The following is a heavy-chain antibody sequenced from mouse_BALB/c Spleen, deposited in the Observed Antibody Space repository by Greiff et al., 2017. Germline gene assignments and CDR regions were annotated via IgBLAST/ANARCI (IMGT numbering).Heavy chain of an antibody. CDR1: GFTFSSYG. V-gene: IGHV5-6*01. CDR2: ISSGGSYT. Sequence: EVNLVESGGDLVKPGGSLKLSCAASGFTFSSYGMSWVRQTPDKRLEWVATISSGGSYTYYPDSVKGRFTISRDNAKNTLYLQMSSLKSEDTAMYYCARHYYGSSHAMDYWGQGTSVTVSS. CDR3: ARHYYGSSHAMDY. J-gene: IGHJ4*01. D-gene: IGHD1-1*01.